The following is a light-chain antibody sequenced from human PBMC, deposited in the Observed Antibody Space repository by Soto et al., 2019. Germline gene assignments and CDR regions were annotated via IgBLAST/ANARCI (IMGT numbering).Light chain of an antibody. Sequence: DIQMTQSPPSLSASVGARISITCRASQSVSSYLNWYQQTPGKAPRLLIYAASHLQTGVPSRLRGTGSATHFTLTISSPQPEDFSTYYCQQSYRAVTFGQGTRLEIK. V-gene: IGKV1-39*01. CDR1: QSVSSY. J-gene: IGKJ5*01. CDR3: QQSYRAVT. CDR2: AAS.